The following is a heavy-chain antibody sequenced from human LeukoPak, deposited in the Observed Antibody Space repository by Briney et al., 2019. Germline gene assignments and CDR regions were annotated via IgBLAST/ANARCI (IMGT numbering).Heavy chain of an antibody. CDR1: GYTFTSHG. Sequence: ASVKVSCKASGYTFTSHGISWVRQAPGQGLEWMGWISAYNGNTNYAQKLQGRVTMTTDTSTSTAYMELRSLRSDDTAVYYCASSHWYSYYFDYWGQGTLVTVSS. J-gene: IGHJ4*02. CDR3: ASSHWYSYYFDY. V-gene: IGHV1-18*01. CDR2: ISAYNGNT. D-gene: IGHD5-18*01.